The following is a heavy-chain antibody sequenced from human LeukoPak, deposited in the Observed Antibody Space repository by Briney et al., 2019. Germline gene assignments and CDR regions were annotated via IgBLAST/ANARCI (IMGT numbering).Heavy chain of an antibody. CDR3: ARGFTVVTPNTGYYYYYGMDV. CDR1: GGSFIGYY. CDR2: INHSGST. D-gene: IGHD4-23*01. V-gene: IGHV4-34*01. J-gene: IGHJ6*02. Sequence: SAPLSLTCAVSGGSFIGYYWSWIRQPPGKGLEWIGEINHSGSTNYNPSLKSRVTISVDTSKNQFSLKLSSVTAADTAVYYCARGFTVVTPNTGYYYYYGMDVWGQGTTVTVSS.